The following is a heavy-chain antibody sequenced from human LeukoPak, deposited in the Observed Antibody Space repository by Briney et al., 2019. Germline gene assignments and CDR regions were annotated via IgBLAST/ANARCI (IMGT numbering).Heavy chain of an antibody. CDR1: GYTFTSYA. J-gene: IGHJ5*02. CDR2: INTNTGNP. V-gene: IGHV7-4-1*02. D-gene: IGHD5-24*01. CDR3: ARGSVEMATIFGFDP. Sequence: ASVKVSCKASGYTFTSYAMNWVRQAPGQGLEWMGWINTNTGNPTYAQGFTGRFVFSLDTSVSTAYLQISSLKAEDTAVYYCARGSVEMATIFGFDPWGQGTLVTVSS.